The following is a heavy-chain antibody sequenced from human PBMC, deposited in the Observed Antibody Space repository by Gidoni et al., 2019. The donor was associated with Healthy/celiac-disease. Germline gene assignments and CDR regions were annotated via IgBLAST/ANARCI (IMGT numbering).Heavy chain of an antibody. J-gene: IGHJ6*03. V-gene: IGHV3-64D*06. Sequence: EVQLVESGGGLVQPGGSLRLSCSASGFTFSSYAMHWVRQAPGKGLEYVSAISRNGGSTYYADSVKGRFTISRDNSKNTLYLQMSSLRAEDTAVYYCVKTGRYYYYYMDVWGKGTTVTVSS. CDR3: VKTGRYYYYYMDV. CDR1: GFTFSSYA. CDR2: ISRNGGST.